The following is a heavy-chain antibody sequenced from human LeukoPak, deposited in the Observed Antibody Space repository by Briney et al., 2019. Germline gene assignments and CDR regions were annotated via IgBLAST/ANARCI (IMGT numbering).Heavy chain of an antibody. CDR3: ARGLAVAGTGY. CDR2: MNPNSGNT. Sequence: GASVKVSCKASGYSFTSYDLSWVRQATGQGLEWMGWMNPNSGNTGYAQKFQGRDTMTRDTSISTAYMELTSLTSEDTAIYYCARGLAVAGTGYWGQGTLVTVSS. D-gene: IGHD6-19*01. V-gene: IGHV1-8*01. CDR1: GYSFTSYD. J-gene: IGHJ4*02.